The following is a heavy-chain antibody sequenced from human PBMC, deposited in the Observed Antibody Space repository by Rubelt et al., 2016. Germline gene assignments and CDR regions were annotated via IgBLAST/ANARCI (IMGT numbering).Heavy chain of an antibody. Sequence: QVQLQESGPGLVKPSETLSLTCTVSGYSISSGYYWGWIRQPPGKGLEWIGNIYYSGSTYYNPSLKSRITISVDTSKNQFSLNLTSGTAADTAVYYCARLIIATHPDYWGQGTLVTVSS. CDR3: ARLIIATHPDY. J-gene: IGHJ4*02. CDR2: IYYSGST. V-gene: IGHV4-38-2*02. D-gene: IGHD2-15*01. CDR1: GYSISSGYY.